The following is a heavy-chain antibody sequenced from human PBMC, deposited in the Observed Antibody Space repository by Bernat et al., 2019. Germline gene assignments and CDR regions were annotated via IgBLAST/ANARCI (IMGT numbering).Heavy chain of an antibody. Sequence: QVQLVQSGAEVKKPGSSVKVSCKASGGTFSSYTISWVRQAPGQGLEWMGRIIPILGIANYAQKFQGRVTITADKSTSTAYMELSSLRSEDTAVYYCARSQGDVEMATIWGQGTLVTVSS. CDR1: GGTFSSYT. V-gene: IGHV1-69*02. D-gene: IGHD5-24*01. CDR3: ARSQGDVEMATI. CDR2: IIPILGIA. J-gene: IGHJ4*02.